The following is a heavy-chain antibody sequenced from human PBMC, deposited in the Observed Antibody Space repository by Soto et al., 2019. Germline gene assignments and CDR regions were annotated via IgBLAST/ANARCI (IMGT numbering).Heavy chain of an antibody. CDR3: ARGSLLWFGGDFDY. CDR2: IYSGGST. CDR1: GFTVSSNY. V-gene: IGHV3-66*01. J-gene: IGHJ4*02. D-gene: IGHD3-10*01. Sequence: GGSLRLSCAASGFTVSSNYMSWVRQAPGKGLEWVSVIYSGGSTYYADSVKGRFTISRDNSKNTLYLQMNSLRAEDTAVYYCARGSLLWFGGDFDYWGQGTLVTVSS.